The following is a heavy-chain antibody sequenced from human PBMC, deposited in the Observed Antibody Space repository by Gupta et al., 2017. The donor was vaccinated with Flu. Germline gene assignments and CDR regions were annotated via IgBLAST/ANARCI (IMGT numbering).Heavy chain of an antibody. J-gene: IGHJ4*02. CDR2: ISWNSGSI. V-gene: IGHV3-9*01. D-gene: IGHD3-3*01. Sequence: EVQLVESGGGLVQPGRSLRLSCVASGFTFDDYAMHWVRQAPGKGLEWVSGISWNSGSIGYADSVKGRFTISRDNAKNSLYLQTNSLRAEDTALYYCAKDKVGIWSGTFDYWGQGTLVTVSS. CDR1: GFTFDDYA. CDR3: AKDKVGIWSGTFDY.